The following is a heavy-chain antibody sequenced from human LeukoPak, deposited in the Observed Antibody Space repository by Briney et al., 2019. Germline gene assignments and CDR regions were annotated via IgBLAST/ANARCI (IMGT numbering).Heavy chain of an antibody. CDR3: ARPDRIHYDILTGYYHPGDLDY. J-gene: IGHJ4*02. CDR2: IYPGDSDT. CDR1: GYSFTSYW. Sequence: GESLKISCKGSGYSFTSYWIGWVRQLPGKGLEWMGIIYPGDSDTRYSPSFQGQVTISADKSISTAYLQWSSLKASDTAMYYCARPDRIHYDILTGYYHPGDLDYWGQGTLVTVSS. D-gene: IGHD3-9*01. V-gene: IGHV5-51*01.